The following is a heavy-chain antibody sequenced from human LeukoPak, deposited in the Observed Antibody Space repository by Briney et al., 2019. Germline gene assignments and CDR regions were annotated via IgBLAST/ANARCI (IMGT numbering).Heavy chain of an antibody. CDR2: ISYDGSNK. J-gene: IGHJ4*02. V-gene: IGHV3-30*18. CDR1: GFTFSSYG. D-gene: IGHD3-10*01. CDR3: AKDGMVRGAAFHY. Sequence: GGSLRLSCAASGFTFSSYGMHWVRQAPGKGLEWVAVISYDGSNKYYADSVKGRFTISRDNSKNTLYLQMNSLRAEDTAVYYCAKDGMVRGAAFHYWGQGTLVTVSS.